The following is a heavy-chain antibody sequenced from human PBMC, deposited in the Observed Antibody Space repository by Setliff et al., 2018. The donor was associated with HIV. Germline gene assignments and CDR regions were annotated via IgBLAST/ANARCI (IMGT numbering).Heavy chain of an antibody. Sequence: SETLSLTCAVYGGSFSGYYWSWIRQPPGKGLEWIGEINHRGSTNYNPSLKSRVTISVDTSKNQFSLKLSSVTAADTAVYYCARGIVATILDYWGQGTLVTVSS. CDR2: INHRGST. D-gene: IGHD5-12*01. CDR1: GGSFSGYY. CDR3: ARGIVATILDY. V-gene: IGHV4-34*01. J-gene: IGHJ4*02.